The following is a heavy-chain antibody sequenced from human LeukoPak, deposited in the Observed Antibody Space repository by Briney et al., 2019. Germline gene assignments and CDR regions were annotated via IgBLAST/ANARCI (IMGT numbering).Heavy chain of an antibody. V-gene: IGHV4-39*07. CDR1: GGSISSSSYY. J-gene: IGHJ5*02. Sequence: SETLSLTCTVSGGSISSSSYYWGWIRQPPGKGLEWIGSIYYSGSTYYNPSLKSRVTISVDTSKNQFSLKLSSVTAADTAVYYCARAVEWDCSSTSCPVWFDPWGQGTLVTVSS. D-gene: IGHD2-2*01. CDR2: IYYSGST. CDR3: ARAVEWDCSSTSCPVWFDP.